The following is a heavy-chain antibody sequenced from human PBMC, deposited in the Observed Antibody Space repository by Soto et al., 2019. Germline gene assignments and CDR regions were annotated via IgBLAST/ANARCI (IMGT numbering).Heavy chain of an antibody. V-gene: IGHV3-74*01. Sequence: PGGSLRLSCAASGFTFSSDWMHWVRQAPGKGLVWVSRINTDGSDTSYADSAKGRFTISRDNSKNTVYLQMNSLRVEDTAVYYCARDLLYYDSSGYDPPFDYWGQGTLVTVSS. J-gene: IGHJ4*02. CDR2: INTDGSDT. CDR1: GFTFSSDW. D-gene: IGHD3-22*01. CDR3: ARDLLYYDSSGYDPPFDY.